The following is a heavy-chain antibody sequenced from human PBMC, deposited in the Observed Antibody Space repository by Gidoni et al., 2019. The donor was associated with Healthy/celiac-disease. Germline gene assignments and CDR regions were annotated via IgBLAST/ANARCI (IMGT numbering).Heavy chain of an antibody. D-gene: IGHD3-10*01. Sequence: QVQLQESGPGLVKPSETLSLTCTVPGGSISSSSWSWIRQPPGKGREWIGYIYYSGSTNYNPSLKSRVTISVDTSKNQFSLKLSSVTAADTAVYYCARAFRGAMVRGVISYYGMDVWGQGTTVTVSS. CDR3: ARAFRGAMVRGVISYYGMDV. CDR1: GGSISSSS. CDR2: IYYSGST. V-gene: IGHV4-59*01. J-gene: IGHJ6*02.